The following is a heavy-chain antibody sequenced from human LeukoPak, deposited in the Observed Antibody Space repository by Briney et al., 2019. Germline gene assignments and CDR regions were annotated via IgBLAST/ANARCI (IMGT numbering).Heavy chain of an antibody. CDR1: GGSFSGYY. CDR2: INHSGST. V-gene: IGHV4-34*01. Sequence: SETLSLTCAVYGGSFSGYYWSWIRQPPGKGLEWIGEINHSGSTNYNPSLKSRVTISVDTSKNQFSLKLSSVTAADTAVYYCARAVRSSGYPNWFDPWGQGTLVTVSS. J-gene: IGHJ5*02. CDR3: ARAVRSSGYPNWFDP. D-gene: IGHD3-22*01.